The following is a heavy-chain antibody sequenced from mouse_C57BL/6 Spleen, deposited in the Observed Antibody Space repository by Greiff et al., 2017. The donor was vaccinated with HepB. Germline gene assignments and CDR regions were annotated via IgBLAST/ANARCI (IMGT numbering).Heavy chain of an antibody. J-gene: IGHJ2*01. Sequence: VQLQQPGAELVKPGASVKLSCKASGYTFTSYWMQWVKQRPGQGLEWIGEIDPSDSYTNYNQKFKGKATLTVDTSSSTAYMQLSSLTSEDSAVYYCERGERNFDYWGQGTTLTVSS. V-gene: IGHV1-50*01. CDR3: ERGERNFDY. CDR1: GYTFTSYW. CDR2: IDPSDSYT.